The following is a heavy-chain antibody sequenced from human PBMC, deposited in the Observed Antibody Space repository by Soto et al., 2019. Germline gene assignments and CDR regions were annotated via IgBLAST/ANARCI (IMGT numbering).Heavy chain of an antibody. Sequence: EVQLVESGGGLVQPGGSLRLSCAASGFTFSSYWMNWVRQAPGKGLEWVANIKQDGSEKYYVDSVKGRFTISRDNAKNSLYLQMNSLRAEDTAVYYCARHATVTTLSFDYWGQGTLVTVSS. J-gene: IGHJ4*02. D-gene: IGHD4-17*01. CDR3: ARHATVTTLSFDY. CDR1: GFTFSSYW. V-gene: IGHV3-7*01. CDR2: IKQDGSEK.